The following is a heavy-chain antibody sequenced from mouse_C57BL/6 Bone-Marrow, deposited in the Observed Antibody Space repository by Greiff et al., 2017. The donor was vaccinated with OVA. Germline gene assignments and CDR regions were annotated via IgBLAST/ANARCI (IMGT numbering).Heavy chain of an antibody. V-gene: IGHV1-53*01. CDR1: GYTFTSYW. CDR3: ARGGPNYGYDTY. CDR2: INPSNGGT. D-gene: IGHD2-2*01. J-gene: IGHJ3*01. Sequence: VQLQQPGTELVKPGASVKLSCKASGYTFTSYWMHWVKQRPGQGLEWIGNINPSNGGTNYNEKVKSKATLTVDKSSSTAYMQLSSLTSEDSAVYYCARGGPNYGYDTYWGQGTLVTVSA.